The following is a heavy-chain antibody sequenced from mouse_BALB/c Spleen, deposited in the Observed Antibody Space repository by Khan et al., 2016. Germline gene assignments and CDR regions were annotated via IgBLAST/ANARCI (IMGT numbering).Heavy chain of an antibody. CDR3: VRQNLRWDFDV. V-gene: IGHV10-1*02. Sequence: EVQLVESGGGLVQPKGSLKLSCAASGFTFNTYAMDWVRQAPGKGLEWVAGIRTKSNNLSTYYADSVKDRITIYRDDSQSMLYLQMNNLKTEDTAMYYCVRQNLRWDFDVWGEGTTVTVSS. J-gene: IGHJ1*01. CDR1: GFTFNTYA. CDR2: IRTKSNNLST. D-gene: IGHD1-1*01.